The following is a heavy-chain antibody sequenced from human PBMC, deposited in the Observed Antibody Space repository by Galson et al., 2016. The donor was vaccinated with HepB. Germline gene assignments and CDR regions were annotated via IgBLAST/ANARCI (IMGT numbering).Heavy chain of an antibody. V-gene: IGHV1-8*01. CDR1: GYTFTSYD. CDR2: MNSNSGNT. J-gene: IGHJ4*02. CDR3: ARGRGTFGY. D-gene: IGHD3-10*01. Sequence: SVKVSCKASGYTFTSYDINWVRQATGQGLEWMGWMNSNSGNTVYAQKFQGRLTMTRNTSISTAYMELSSLTSDDTAIYFCARGRGTFGYWGQGSLVTVSS.